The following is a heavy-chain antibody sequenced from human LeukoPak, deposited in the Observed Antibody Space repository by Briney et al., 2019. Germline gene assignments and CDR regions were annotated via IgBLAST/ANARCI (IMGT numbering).Heavy chain of an antibody. CDR3: ARRVTVVAAAGTGRTNWFDP. CDR1: GYSFTSYW. J-gene: IGHJ5*02. CDR2: IYPGYSDT. Sequence: GESLKISCKGSGYSFTSYWIGWVRQMPGKGLEWMGIIYPGYSDTRYSPSFQGQVTISADKSISTAYLQWSSLKASDTAMYYCARRVTVVAAAGTGRTNWFDPWGQGALVTVSS. V-gene: IGHV5-51*01. D-gene: IGHD6-13*01.